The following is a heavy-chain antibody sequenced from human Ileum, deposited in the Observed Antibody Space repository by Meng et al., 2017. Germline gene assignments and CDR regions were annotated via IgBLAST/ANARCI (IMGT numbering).Heavy chain of an antibody. V-gene: IGHV4-34*01. CDR1: GGSFSGYY. Sequence: QAPLQEWGAGLLKPSETLSLTCAVYGGSFSGYYWSWIRQPPGKGLEWSGEINHSGSTNYNPSLKSRVTISVDTSKNQFSLKLSSVTAADTAVYYCARGGPWFDPWGQGTLVTVSS. CDR3: ARGGPWFDP. CDR2: INHSGST. J-gene: IGHJ5*02.